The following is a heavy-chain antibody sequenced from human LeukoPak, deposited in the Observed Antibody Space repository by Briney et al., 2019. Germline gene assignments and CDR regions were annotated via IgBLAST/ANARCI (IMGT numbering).Heavy chain of an antibody. J-gene: IGHJ4*02. D-gene: IGHD1-1*01. Sequence: PGGSLRLSCAASRFTFSSHWMSWVRQAPGKGLEWVANIKQDGSEKYYVDSVKGRFTISRDNAKNSLYLQMNSLRAEDTAVYYCARGDGTSFDYWGQGTLVTVS. V-gene: IGHV3-7*01. CDR3: ARGDGTSFDY. CDR2: IKQDGSEK. CDR1: RFTFSSHW.